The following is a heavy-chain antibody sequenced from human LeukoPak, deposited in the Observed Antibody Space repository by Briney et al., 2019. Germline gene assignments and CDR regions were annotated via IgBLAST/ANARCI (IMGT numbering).Heavy chain of an antibody. V-gene: IGHV4-59*05. CDR1: GGSISSYY. D-gene: IGHD3-22*01. CDR2: IYYSGST. CDR3: SYDSSGYYYYGMDV. Sequence: SETLSLTCTVSGGSISSYYWSWIRQPPGKGLEWIGSIYYSGSTYYNPSLKSRVTISVDTSKNQFSLKLSSVTAADTAVYYCSYDSSGYYYYGMDVWGQGTTVTVSS. J-gene: IGHJ6*02.